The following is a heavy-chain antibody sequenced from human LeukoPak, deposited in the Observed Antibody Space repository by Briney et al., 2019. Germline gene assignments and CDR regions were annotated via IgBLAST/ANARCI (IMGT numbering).Heavy chain of an antibody. V-gene: IGHV4-59*01. CDR2: IYYSGST. CDR1: GGSISSYY. D-gene: IGHD6-6*01. J-gene: IGHJ4*02. CDR3: ARGASYIAARPGPQDY. Sequence: SETLSLTCTVSGGSISSYYWSWIRQPPGKGLEWIGYIYYSGSTNYNPSLKSRVTISVDTSKNQFSLKLSSVTAADTAVYYCARGASYIAARPGPQDYWGQGTLVTVSS.